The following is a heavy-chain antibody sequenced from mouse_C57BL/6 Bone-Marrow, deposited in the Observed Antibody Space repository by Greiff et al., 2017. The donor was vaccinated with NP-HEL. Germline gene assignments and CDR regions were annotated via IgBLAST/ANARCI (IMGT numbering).Heavy chain of an antibody. CDR3: ARATTVPFDY. CDR1: GYSITSGYY. J-gene: IGHJ2*01. V-gene: IGHV3-6*01. D-gene: IGHD1-1*01. Sequence: EVKLMESGPGLVKPSQSLSLTCSVTGYSITSGYYWNWIRQFPGNKLEWMGYISYDGSNNYNPSLKNRISITRDTSKNQFFLKLNSVTTEDTATYYCARATTVPFDYWGQGTTLTVSS. CDR2: ISYDGSN.